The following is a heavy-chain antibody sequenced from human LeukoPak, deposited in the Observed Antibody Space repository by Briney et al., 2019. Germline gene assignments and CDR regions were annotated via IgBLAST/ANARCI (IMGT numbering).Heavy chain of an antibody. J-gene: IGHJ4*02. CDR1: GFTFGSYG. V-gene: IGHV3-30*18. D-gene: IGHD2-2*02. CDR2: ISYDGRNK. Sequence: PGGSLRLSCATSGFTFGSYGMHWVRQAPGKGLEWVAIISYDGRNKYYADSVKGRFTISRDNSKNTLYLQMNSLRAEDTAVYYCAKPPPNCSSTSCYSDFWGQGILVTVSS. CDR3: AKPPPNCSSTSCYSDF.